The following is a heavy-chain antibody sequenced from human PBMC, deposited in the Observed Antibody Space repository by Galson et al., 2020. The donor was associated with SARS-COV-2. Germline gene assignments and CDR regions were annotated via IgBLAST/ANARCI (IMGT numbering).Heavy chain of an antibody. CDR3: ARDPGDYYGSGSYYMN. CDR2: IIPIFGTA. D-gene: IGHD3-10*01. J-gene: IGHJ4*02. Sequence: SVTVSCKASGCTFSSYAINWVRQAPGQGLEWMGGIIPIFGTANYAQKFQGRVTITADESTSTAYMELSSLRSEDTAVYYCARDPGDYYGSGSYYMNWGQGTLVTVSS. V-gene: IGHV1-69*13. CDR1: GCTFSSYA.